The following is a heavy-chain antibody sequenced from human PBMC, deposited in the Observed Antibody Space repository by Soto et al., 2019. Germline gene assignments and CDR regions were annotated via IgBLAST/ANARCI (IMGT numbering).Heavy chain of an antibody. J-gene: IGHJ6*02. Sequence: GGSLRLSCAASGFTFSNYGIHWVRQAPGKGLEWVAIISDDGSSKYYADSVKGRFAISRDNSENTLYLQMNSLGADDTAVYYCANGPTIVGVVISFDYYYGMYVWGQGTTVTVSS. CDR3: ANGPTIVGVVISFDYYYGMYV. CDR2: ISDDGSSK. D-gene: IGHD3-3*01. V-gene: IGHV3-30*18. CDR1: GFTFSNYG.